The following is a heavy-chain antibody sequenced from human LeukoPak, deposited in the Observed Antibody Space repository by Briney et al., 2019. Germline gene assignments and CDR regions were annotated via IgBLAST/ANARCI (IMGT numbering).Heavy chain of an antibody. V-gene: IGHV4-34*01. CDR2: INHSGCT. CDR1: GGSFSGYY. D-gene: IGHD2-15*01. J-gene: IGHJ4*02. CDR3: TRDDGGLDY. Sequence: SETLSLTCAVYGGSFSGYYWSWIRQPPGKGLEWIGEINHSGCTNYTPSLKSRVTISVDTSKNQFSLKLSSVTAADTAVYYCTRDDGGLDYWGQGTLVTVSS.